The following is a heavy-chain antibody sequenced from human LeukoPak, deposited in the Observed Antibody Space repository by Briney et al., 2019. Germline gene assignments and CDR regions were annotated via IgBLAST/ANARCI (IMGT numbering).Heavy chain of an antibody. CDR1: GYTLTELS. Sequence: ASVKVSCKVSGYTLTELSMHWVRQAPGKGLEWMGGFDPEDGETIYAQKFQGRVTMTEDTSTDTAYMELSSLRSEDTAVYYCATRIAAAGLGDFDYWGQGTLVTVSS. V-gene: IGHV1-24*01. CDR3: ATRIAAAGLGDFDY. J-gene: IGHJ4*02. CDR2: FDPEDGET. D-gene: IGHD6-13*01.